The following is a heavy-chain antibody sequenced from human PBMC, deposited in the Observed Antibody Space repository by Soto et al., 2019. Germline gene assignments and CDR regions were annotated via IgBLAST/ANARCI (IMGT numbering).Heavy chain of an antibody. CDR1: GYSISSGSY. CDR3: ARVSVFDYDSVYAFDI. Sequence: SETLSLTCTVSGYSISSGSYWAWIRQPPGKGPEWIASIYHGSTYYNPSLKSRVTISVDTSKNQFSLKLSSVTAADTAVYYCARVSVFDYDSVYAFDIWGQGTMVTVSS. V-gene: IGHV4-38-2*02. J-gene: IGHJ3*02. D-gene: IGHD3-22*01. CDR2: IYHGST.